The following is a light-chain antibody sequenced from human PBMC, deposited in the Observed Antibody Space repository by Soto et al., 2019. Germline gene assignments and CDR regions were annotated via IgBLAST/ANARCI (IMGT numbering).Light chain of an antibody. CDR1: QRVSSN. V-gene: IGKV3-15*01. J-gene: IGKJ2*01. CDR2: GAS. CDR3: QQYSDWPPTYT. Sequence: EIVMTQSPATLSVSPGERATLSCRASQRVSSNLDWYQQKPGQAPRLLIYGASTRATGIPGRFSGSGAETEFTLTISNLQSEDFAVYYCQQYSDWPPTYTFGQGTKLEIK.